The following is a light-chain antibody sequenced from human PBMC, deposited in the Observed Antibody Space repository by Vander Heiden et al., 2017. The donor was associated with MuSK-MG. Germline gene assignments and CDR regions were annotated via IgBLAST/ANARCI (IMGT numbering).Light chain of an antibody. J-gene: IGKJ2*01. CDR2: AAS. CDR3: QQSDSTPPYT. CDR1: QSISSY. Sequence: DIQMTQSPSSLSASVGDRVTITCRASQSISSYLNWYQQKPGKAPKLLIYAASSLQSGVPSRFSSSGYGTDFTLTISSRQPEDFAPYYCQQSDSTPPYTFGQGTKLEIK. V-gene: IGKV1-39*01.